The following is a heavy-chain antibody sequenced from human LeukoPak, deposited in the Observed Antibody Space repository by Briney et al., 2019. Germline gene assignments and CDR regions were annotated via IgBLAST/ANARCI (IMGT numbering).Heavy chain of an antibody. V-gene: IGHV3-33*01. Sequence: GSLRLSCITSGFTFSNYGFHWVRQAPGKGLEWTAAIWYDGSNQYNPDSVKGRFTISRDSSKNTIYLQMNSLRIEDTAMYYCARDLSSSWSPGVWGQGTMVSVSS. CDR1: GFTFSNYG. D-gene: IGHD6-13*01. J-gene: IGHJ3*01. CDR2: IWYDGSNQ. CDR3: ARDLSSSWSPGV.